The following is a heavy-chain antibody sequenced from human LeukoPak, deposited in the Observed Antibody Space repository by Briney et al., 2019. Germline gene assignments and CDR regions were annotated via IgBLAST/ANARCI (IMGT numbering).Heavy chain of an antibody. CDR2: IYYSGST. CDR3: ARCTAGFAFDI. CDR1: GGSISSYY. D-gene: IGHD6-13*01. J-gene: IGHJ3*02. Sequence: SETLSLTCTVSGGSISSYYWSWIRQPPGKGLEWIGYIYYSGSTNYNPSLKSRVTISVDTSKNQFSLKLSSVTAADTAVYYCARCTAGFAFDIWGQGTMFTVSS. V-gene: IGHV4-59*01.